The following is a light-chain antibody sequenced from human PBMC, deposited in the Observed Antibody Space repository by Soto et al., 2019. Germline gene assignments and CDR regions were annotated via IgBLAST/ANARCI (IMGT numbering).Light chain of an antibody. V-gene: IGLV2-14*03. J-gene: IGLJ1*01. Sequence: QSTLTQPASVSGSPGQSITISCIGTSSDVGGFNYVSWYQQHPGKAPKNIIYDVSNRPSGISNRFSGSKSGNTASLPISGLQAEDEADYYCTSYTSSSSYVFGTGTKVTVL. CDR2: DVS. CDR1: SSDVGGFNY. CDR3: TSYTSSSSYV.